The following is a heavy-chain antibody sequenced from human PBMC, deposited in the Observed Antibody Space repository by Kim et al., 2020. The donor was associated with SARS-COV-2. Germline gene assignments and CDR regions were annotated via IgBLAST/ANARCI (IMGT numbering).Heavy chain of an antibody. J-gene: IGHJ5*02. CDR3: AKDRCGWNNDYNWFDP. CDR2: ISGDGGST. V-gene: IGHV3-43*02. D-gene: IGHD1-1*01. CDR1: GFTFGDYA. Sequence: GGSLRLSCAASGFTFGDYAMHWVRQAPGKGLEWVSLISGDGGSTYYADSVKGRFTISRDNSKNSLYLQMNSLRTEDTAVYYCAKDRCGWNNDYNWFDPWGQGTLVTVSS.